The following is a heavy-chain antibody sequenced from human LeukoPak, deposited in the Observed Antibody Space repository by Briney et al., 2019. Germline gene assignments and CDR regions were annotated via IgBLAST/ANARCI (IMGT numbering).Heavy chain of an antibody. CDR1: GGSISSYY. V-gene: IGHV4-4*09. CDR2: IYTSGST. Sequence: SETLSLTCTVSGGSISSYYWSWIRQPPGKGLEWIGYIYTSGSTNYNPSLKSRVTISVDTSKNQVSLKLSSVTAADTAVYYCARHHSVGATTFYYYYYMDVWGKGTTVTVSS. D-gene: IGHD1-26*01. CDR3: ARHHSVGATTFYYYYYMDV. J-gene: IGHJ6*03.